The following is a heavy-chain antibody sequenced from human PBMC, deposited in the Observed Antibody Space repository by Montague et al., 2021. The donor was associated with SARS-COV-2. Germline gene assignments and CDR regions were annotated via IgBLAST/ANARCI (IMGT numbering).Heavy chain of an antibody. J-gene: IGHJ5*02. CDR3: ARHRVASGWNYFDP. D-gene: IGHD1-7*01. CDR1: GVSISGYSYF. V-gene: IGHV4-39*01. CDR2: VYYSGST. Sequence: SETLSLTCTVSGVSISGYSYFWGWIRQPPGKGLEWVASVYYSGSTYYNPTLKSRITISVDTTKNQSSLHVSSVTAADSAIYYCARHRVASGWNYFDPWGQGTLVTVSS.